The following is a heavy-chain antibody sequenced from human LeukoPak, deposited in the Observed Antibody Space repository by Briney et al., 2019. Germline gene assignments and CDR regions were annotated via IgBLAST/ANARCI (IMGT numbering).Heavy chain of an antibody. J-gene: IGHJ4*02. CDR3: ARSLPDDYHYFDY. Sequence: SETLSLTCTVSGGSISSGDYYWSWIRQPPGKGLEWIGYIYYSASTYYNPSLKSRVTISVDTSKNQFSLKLSSVTAADTAVYYCARSLPDDYHYFDYWGQGTLVTVSS. CDR2: IYYSAST. V-gene: IGHV4-30-4*01. CDR1: GGSISSGDYY. D-gene: IGHD4-11*01.